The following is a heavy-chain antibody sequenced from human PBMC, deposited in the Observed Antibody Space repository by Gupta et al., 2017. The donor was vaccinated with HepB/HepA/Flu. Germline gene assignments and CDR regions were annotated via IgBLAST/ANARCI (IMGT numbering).Heavy chain of an antibody. CDR2: IYYSGST. CDR1: GGSISSSSYS. V-gene: IGHV4-39*01. Sequence: QLQLQESGPGLVKPSETLSLTCTVSGGSISSSSYSWGWIRQTPGKGLEWIGSIYYSGSTYYNPSLKSRVTISVDTSKNQFSLKLSSVTAADTAVYYCARVSMTTVVTDAFDIWGQGTMVTVTS. D-gene: IGHD4-23*01. J-gene: IGHJ3*02. CDR3: ARVSMTTVVTDAFDI.